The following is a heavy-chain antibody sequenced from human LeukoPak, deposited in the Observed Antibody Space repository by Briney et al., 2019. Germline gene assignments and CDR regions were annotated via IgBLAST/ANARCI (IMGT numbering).Heavy chain of an antibody. V-gene: IGHV3-30-3*01. CDR1: GFTFSSYA. J-gene: IGHJ4*02. CDR2: ISYDGSNK. D-gene: IGHD3-10*01. Sequence: PGGSLRLSCAASGFTFSSYAMHWVRQAPGKGLEWVAVISYDGSNKYYADSVKGRFTISRDNSKNTLYLQMNSLRAEDTAVYYCARDGDSPMERRTVDYWGQGTLVTVSS. CDR3: ARDGDSPMERRTVDY.